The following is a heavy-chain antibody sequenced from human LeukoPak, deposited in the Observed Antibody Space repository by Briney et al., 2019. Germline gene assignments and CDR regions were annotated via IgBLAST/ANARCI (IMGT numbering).Heavy chain of an antibody. V-gene: IGHV4-34*01. CDR3: ARGRTFDY. CDR2: INHSGST. J-gene: IGHJ4*02. Sequence: SETLSLTCAVYGGTFSGYYWSWIRQPPGKGLEWIGEINHSGSTNYNPSLKSRVTISVDTSKNLFSLRLSSVTAADTAVYYCARGRTFDYWGQGTLVTVSS. CDR1: GGTFSGYY.